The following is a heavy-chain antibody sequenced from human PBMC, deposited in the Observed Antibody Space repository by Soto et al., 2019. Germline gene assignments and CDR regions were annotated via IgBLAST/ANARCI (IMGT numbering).Heavy chain of an antibody. D-gene: IGHD4-17*01. CDR2: ISAYSGNT. Sequence: ASVKVSCKASGYTFTTYGITWVRQAPGQGLEWMGWISAYSGNTNYAQKLQGRLTVTTDTSTNTAYMDLRSLRSDDTAVYYCARVVKAGDYGDYGRYYFDYWGHGALVTVSS. CDR3: ARVVKAGDYGDYGRYYFDY. V-gene: IGHV1-18*04. CDR1: GYTFTTYG. J-gene: IGHJ4*01.